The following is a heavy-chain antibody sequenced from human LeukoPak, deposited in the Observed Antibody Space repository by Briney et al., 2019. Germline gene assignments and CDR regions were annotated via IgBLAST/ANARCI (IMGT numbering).Heavy chain of an antibody. Sequence: SETLSLTCTVSGGSISSSSYYWGWIRQPPGKGLEWIGSIYYSGSTYYNPSLKSRVTISVDTSKNQFSLKLSSVTAADTAVYYCARENDYYGSGSRNFYYYYYYMDVWGKGTTVTVSS. CDR3: ARENDYYGSGSRNFYYYYYYMDV. J-gene: IGHJ6*03. CDR2: IYYSGST. D-gene: IGHD3-10*01. V-gene: IGHV4-39*07. CDR1: GGSISSSSYY.